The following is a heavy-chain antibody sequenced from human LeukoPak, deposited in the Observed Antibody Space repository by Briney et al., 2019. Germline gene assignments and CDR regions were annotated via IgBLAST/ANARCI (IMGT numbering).Heavy chain of an antibody. CDR3: ARHNYDDYVFDI. CDR1: GGSLSSYY. CDR2: INHSGSA. D-gene: IGHD4-17*01. V-gene: IGHV4-59*08. J-gene: IGHJ3*02. Sequence: PSETLSPTCTVSGGSLSSYYFSWIRQSPGKGLEWIAYINHSGSASYNPSLKSRVTMSVDTSKQFSLSLSSVTAADTAVYYCARHNYDDYVFDIWGQGTKVTVSS.